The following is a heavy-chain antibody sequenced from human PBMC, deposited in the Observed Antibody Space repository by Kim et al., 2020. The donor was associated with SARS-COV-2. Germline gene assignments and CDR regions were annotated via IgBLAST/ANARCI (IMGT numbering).Heavy chain of an antibody. V-gene: IGHV3-48*02. Sequence: GGSLRLSCVASGFTLSTYDMNWVRLAPGKGLEWVSFISRGGATIYYADSVRGRFTISRDDARSSLYLQMNGLRDEDTAVYFCARDWALDSWGQGTLVTVSS. D-gene: IGHD3-16*01. CDR1: GFTLSTYD. J-gene: IGHJ4*02. CDR2: ISRGGATI. CDR3: ARDWALDS.